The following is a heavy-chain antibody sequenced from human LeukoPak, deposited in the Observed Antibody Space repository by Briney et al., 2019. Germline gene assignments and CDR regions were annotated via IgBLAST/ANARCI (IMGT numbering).Heavy chain of an antibody. CDR1: GFTFSSYA. CDR3: AKKKGGIVASYNWIDP. J-gene: IGHJ5*02. CDR2: ISGSGGST. D-gene: IGHD5-12*01. Sequence: GGSLRLSCAASGFTFSSYAMSWVRQAPGKGLEWVSAISGSGGSTYYADSVKGRFTISRDNSKNTLYLQMNSLRAEDTAVYYCAKKKGGIVASYNWIDPWGQGTLVTVSS. V-gene: IGHV3-23*01.